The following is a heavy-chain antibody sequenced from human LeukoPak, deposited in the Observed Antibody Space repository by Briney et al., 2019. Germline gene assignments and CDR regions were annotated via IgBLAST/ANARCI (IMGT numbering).Heavy chain of an antibody. D-gene: IGHD3-22*01. J-gene: IGHJ6*03. V-gene: IGHV3-74*01. CDR1: GFTFSSYW. CDR3: AREGAYYDSSGYYYYYYMDV. CDR2: INSDGSST. Sequence: PGGSLRLSCAASGFTFSSYWMHWVRQAPGKGQVWVSRINSDGSSTSYADSVKGRFTISRDNAKNTLYLQMNSLRAEDTAVYYCAREGAYYDSSGYYYYYYMDVWGKGTTVTVSS.